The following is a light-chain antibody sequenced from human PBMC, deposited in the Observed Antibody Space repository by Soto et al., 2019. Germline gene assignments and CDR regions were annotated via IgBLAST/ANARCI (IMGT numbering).Light chain of an antibody. CDR2: GAS. J-gene: IGKJ4*01. V-gene: IGKV3-20*01. CDR1: QSVSSN. Sequence: EIVLTQSPGTLSLSPWEIATLSCGASQSVSSNLAWYQQKPGQAPRLLIYGASSRATGIPDRFSGSGSGTDFTLTISRLEPEDFAVYYCQQYGSFLFGGGTKVDIK. CDR3: QQYGSFL.